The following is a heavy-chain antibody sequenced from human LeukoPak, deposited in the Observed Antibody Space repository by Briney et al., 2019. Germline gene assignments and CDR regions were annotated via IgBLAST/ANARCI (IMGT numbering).Heavy chain of an antibody. CDR3: AGTGYYYDSSGYYSP. V-gene: IGHV1-69*13. CDR1: GGTFSSYA. J-gene: IGHJ5*02. CDR2: IIPIFGTA. Sequence: GASVKVSCKASGGTFSSYAISWVRQAPGQGLEWMGGIIPIFGTANYAQKFQGRVTITAGESTSTAYMELSSLRSEDTAVYYCAGTGYYYDSSGYYSPWGQGTLVTVSS. D-gene: IGHD3-22*01.